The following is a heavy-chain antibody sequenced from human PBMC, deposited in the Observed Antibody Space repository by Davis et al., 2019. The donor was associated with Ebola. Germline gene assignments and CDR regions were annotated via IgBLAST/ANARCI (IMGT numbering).Heavy chain of an antibody. D-gene: IGHD2-2*01. CDR2: IWYDGSNK. CDR1: GFTFSSYG. J-gene: IGHJ4*02. CDR3: ARAGWDIVVVPAAHHTFDY. V-gene: IGHV3-33*01. Sequence: GGSLRLSCAASGFTFSSYGMHWVRQAPGKGLEWVAVIWYDGSNKYYADSVKGRFTISRDTSKNTLYLQMNSLRAEDTAVYYCARAGWDIVVVPAAHHTFDYWGQGTLVTVSS.